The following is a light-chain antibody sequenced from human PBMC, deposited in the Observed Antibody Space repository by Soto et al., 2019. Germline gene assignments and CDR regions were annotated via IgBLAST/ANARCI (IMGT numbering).Light chain of an antibody. V-gene: IGKV1-33*01. CDR2: DES. CDR1: QDISNY. Sequence: DIQMTQSPSSLSASVGDRVTITCQASQDISNYLHWYQQKPGKAPQLLIYDESNLETGVPSRFSGSGLGTDFTFTISSLQPEDFAIYYCQQYGSVPPAFGPGTKVDFK. CDR3: QQYGSVPPA. J-gene: IGKJ3*01.